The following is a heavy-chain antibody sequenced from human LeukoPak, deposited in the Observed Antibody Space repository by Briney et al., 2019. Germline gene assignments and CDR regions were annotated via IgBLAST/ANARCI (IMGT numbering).Heavy chain of an antibody. J-gene: IGHJ6*02. Sequence: SQTLSLTRAISGDSVSSNSAAWNWISQSPSRGLEWLGRTYYRSKWYYDYAVSVKSRVTINPDTSKNQFSLHLNSLTPEDTAVYYCARVTTWNNYYYGMDVWGRGTTVTVSS. V-gene: IGHV6-1*01. CDR3: ARVTTWNNYYYGMDV. CDR1: GDSVSSNSAA. D-gene: IGHD1/OR15-1a*01. CDR2: TYYRSKWYY.